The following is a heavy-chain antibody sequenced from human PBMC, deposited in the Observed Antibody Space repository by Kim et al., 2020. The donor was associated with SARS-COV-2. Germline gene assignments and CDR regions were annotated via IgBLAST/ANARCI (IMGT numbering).Heavy chain of an antibody. CDR3: ARQDPLFGELIFDY. J-gene: IGHJ4*02. Sequence: SETLSLTCTVSGGSISSYYWSWIRQPPGKGLEWIGYIYYSGGTNYNPSLKSRVTISVDTTKNQFSLKLSSVTAADTAVYYCARQDPLFGELIFDYWGQGTLVTASS. D-gene: IGHD3-10*01. CDR1: GGSISSYY. CDR2: IYYSGGT. V-gene: IGHV4-59*08.